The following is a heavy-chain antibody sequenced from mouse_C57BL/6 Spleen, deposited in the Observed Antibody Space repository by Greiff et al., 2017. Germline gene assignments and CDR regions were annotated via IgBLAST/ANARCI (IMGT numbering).Heavy chain of an antibody. V-gene: IGHV5-9*01. CDR2: ISGGGGNT. D-gene: IGHD1-1*01. J-gene: IGHJ1*03. CDR1: GFTFSSYT. CDR3: ARHPYGSSYRYFDV. Sequence: EVKLMESGGGLVKPGGSLKLSCAASGFTFSSYTMSWVRQTPEKRLAWVATISGGGGNTYYPDSVKGRFTISRDNAENTLYLQMSRLRAADTALYYCARHPYGSSYRYFDVWGTGTTVTVSA.